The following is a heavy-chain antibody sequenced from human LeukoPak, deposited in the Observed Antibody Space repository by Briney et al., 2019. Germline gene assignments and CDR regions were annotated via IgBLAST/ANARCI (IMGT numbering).Heavy chain of an antibody. CDR2: IIGSSGDT. CDR1: GFPFSNFA. D-gene: IGHD5-12*01. V-gene: IGHV3-23*01. Sequence: GSLRLSCVASGFPFSNFAMSWVRPAPGKGLEWVSLIIGSSGDTFYADSVKGRFSISRDNSKNRLYLQMNSLRAEDTALYYCVKGAYDYIEMGYFDYWGQGTLVTVSS. CDR3: VKGAYDYIEMGYFDY. J-gene: IGHJ4*02.